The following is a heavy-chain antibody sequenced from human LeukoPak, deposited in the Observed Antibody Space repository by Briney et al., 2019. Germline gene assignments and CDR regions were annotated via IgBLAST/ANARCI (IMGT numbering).Heavy chain of an antibody. J-gene: IGHJ1*01. V-gene: IGHV3-73*01. CDR2: IRSKANNYAT. Sequence: GRSLKLSCAASGFTFSGSAMHWVRQASGKGLEWVGRIRSKANNYATAYAASVTGRFAISRDDSKNTAYLQMNSLKTEDTAVYYCTFGSGSSHWGQGTLVTVSS. D-gene: IGHD3-10*01. CDR1: GFTFSGSA. CDR3: TFGSGSSH.